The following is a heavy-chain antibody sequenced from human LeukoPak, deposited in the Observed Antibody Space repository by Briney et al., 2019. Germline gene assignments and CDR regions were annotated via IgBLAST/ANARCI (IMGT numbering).Heavy chain of an antibody. D-gene: IGHD7-27*01. CDR3: TRQPVGTGTCDY. V-gene: IGHV3-73*01. CDR2: IRVKANSYAT. CDR1: GFTFSTSP. Sequence: GGSLKLSCAASGFTFSTSPMHWVRQASGKGLEWVGRIRVKANSYATAYGASVKGRFTISRDDSKNTAYLEMNSLKTEDTAVYYCTRQPVGTGTCDYWGQGTLVTVSS. J-gene: IGHJ4*02.